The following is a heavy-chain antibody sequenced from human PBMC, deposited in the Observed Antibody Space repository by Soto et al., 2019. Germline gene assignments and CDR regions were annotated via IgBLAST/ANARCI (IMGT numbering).Heavy chain of an antibody. Sequence: QVQLVESGGGVVQPGRSLSLSCAASGFSFSDYPMHWVRQAPGKGLEWVASISSTGMKEYYGDSVKGRLTISRDTSKNTLYLQMSSLRAEDTAVYYCVTGFRWGQGTLVTVSS. CDR2: ISSTGMKE. CDR3: VTGFR. CDR1: GFSFSDYP. V-gene: IGHV3-30*04. J-gene: IGHJ4*02.